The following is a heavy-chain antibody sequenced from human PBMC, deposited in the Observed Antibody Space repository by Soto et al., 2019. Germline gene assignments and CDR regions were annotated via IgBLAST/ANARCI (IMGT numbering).Heavy chain of an antibody. J-gene: IGHJ5*02. CDR2: IYYIGST. CDR3: ARGLRRQLLNWFDP. V-gene: IGHV4-59*01. CDR1: GGSISSYY. Sequence: SETLSLTCTVSGGSISSYYWSWIRQPPGEGLEWIGYIYYIGSTNYNPSLKSRVTISVDTSKNQFSLKLSSVTAADTAVYYCARGLRRQLLNWFDPWGQGTLVTVYS. D-gene: IGHD2-2*01.